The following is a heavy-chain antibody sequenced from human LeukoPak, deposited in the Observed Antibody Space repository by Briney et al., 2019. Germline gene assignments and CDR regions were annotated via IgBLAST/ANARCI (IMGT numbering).Heavy chain of an antibody. Sequence: ASVKVSCKASGYTFTGYYMHWVRQAPGQGLEWMGWINPNSGGTNYAQKFQGRVTMIRDTSISTAYMELSRLRSDDTAVYYCARAGPYSGSYPTWDYWGQGTLVTVSS. CDR3: ARAGPYSGSYPTWDY. CDR2: INPNSGGT. CDR1: GYTFTGYY. D-gene: IGHD1-26*01. V-gene: IGHV1-2*02. J-gene: IGHJ4*02.